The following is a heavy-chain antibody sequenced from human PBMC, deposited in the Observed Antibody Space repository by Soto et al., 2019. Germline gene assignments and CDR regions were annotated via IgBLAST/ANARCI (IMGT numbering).Heavy chain of an antibody. CDR2: ISGSGGST. Sequence: PGGSLRLSCAASGFTFSSYAMSWVRQAPGKRLEWVSAISGSGGSTNYADSVEGRFTISRDNSKNTLYLQMSSLRAEDTAVYYCAKAGGIAVPGTHLDYWGQGTLVTVSS. V-gene: IGHV3-23*01. D-gene: IGHD6-19*01. CDR3: AKAGGIAVPGTHLDY. CDR1: GFTFSSYA. J-gene: IGHJ4*02.